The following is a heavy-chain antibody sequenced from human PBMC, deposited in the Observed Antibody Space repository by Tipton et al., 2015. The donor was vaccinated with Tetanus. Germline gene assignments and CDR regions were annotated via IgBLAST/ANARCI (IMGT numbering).Heavy chain of an antibody. Sequence: QLVQSGGEVKTPGASVKVSCKASGYSLTTYAFSWVRQAPGQGLEWMGWMNPNSGNTGYAQKFQGRVTMTRSTSITTAYMELSSLTSEDTAVYYCARVYGPPDYWGQGTLVTVSS. CDR3: ARVYGPPDY. V-gene: IGHV1-8*02. CDR2: MNPNSGNT. CDR1: GYSLTTYA. D-gene: IGHD4-17*01. J-gene: IGHJ4*02.